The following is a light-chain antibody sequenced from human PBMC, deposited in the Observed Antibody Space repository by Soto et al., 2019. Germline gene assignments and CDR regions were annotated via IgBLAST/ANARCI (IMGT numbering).Light chain of an antibody. Sequence: QSVLTQPPSVSAAPGHKVTISCSGSSSNIGKNYVCWYRQVPGTAPKLLICDNNKRPSGIPDRFSGSKSGTSATLDITGLQTGDEADYYCGTWDSSLRAGVFGPGTKLTVL. CDR2: DNN. V-gene: IGLV1-51*01. CDR1: SSNIGKNY. CDR3: GTWDSSLRAGV. J-gene: IGLJ1*01.